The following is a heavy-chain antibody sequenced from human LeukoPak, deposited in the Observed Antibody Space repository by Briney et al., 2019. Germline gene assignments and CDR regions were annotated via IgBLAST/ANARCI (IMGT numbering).Heavy chain of an antibody. D-gene: IGHD3-10*01. Sequence: GGSLRLSCAASGFTFSSYGMHWVRQAPGKGLEWVAVIWYDGSNKYYADSVKGRFTISRDNSKNTLYLQMNSLRAGDTAVYYCARDGYYGSGSQTYYYYYYGMDVWGKGTTVTVSS. CDR2: IWYDGSNK. CDR1: GFTFSSYG. J-gene: IGHJ6*04. CDR3: ARDGYYGSGSQTYYYYYYGMDV. V-gene: IGHV3-33*01.